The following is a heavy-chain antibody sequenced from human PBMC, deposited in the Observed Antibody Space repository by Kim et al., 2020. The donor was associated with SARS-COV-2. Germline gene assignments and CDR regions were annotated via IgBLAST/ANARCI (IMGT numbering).Heavy chain of an antibody. D-gene: IGHD2-15*01. V-gene: IGHV3-53*01. CDR3: ARAPISCSGGSCYSGYFDY. Sequence: GRFTISRDNSKNTLYLQMNSLRAEDTAVYYCARAPISCSGGSCYSGYFDYWGQGTLVTVSS. J-gene: IGHJ4*02.